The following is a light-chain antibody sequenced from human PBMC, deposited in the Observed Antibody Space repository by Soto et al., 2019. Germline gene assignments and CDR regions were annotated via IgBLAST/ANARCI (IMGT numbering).Light chain of an antibody. CDR1: QTISSN. CDR3: QQYNNWPRT. CDR2: DAS. V-gene: IGKV3-15*01. J-gene: IGKJ1*01. Sequence: EIVMTQSPGTLSVSPGERATLSCRASQTISSNLAWYQQKPGHVPRLLVYDASTRDTGTPARFYGSGSGTEFTLTITSLQSEDFAVYYCQQYNNWPRTFGQGTKVEIE.